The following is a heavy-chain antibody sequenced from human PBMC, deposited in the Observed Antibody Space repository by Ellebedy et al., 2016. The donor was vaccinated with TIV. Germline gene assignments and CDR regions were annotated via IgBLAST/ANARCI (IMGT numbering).Heavy chain of an antibody. V-gene: IGHV4-39*07. CDR2: IYYSGSA. CDR1: GGPISNSDNY. Sequence: MPSETLSPTCTVPGGPISNSDNYWNWIRQPPGTGLEWIGSIYYSGSAYYNPSLTSRVTVSVDTSKNQFSLNLSSVTAADTAVYYCARDPALPRGRFDTWGQGTLVTVSS. CDR3: ARDPALPRGRFDT. J-gene: IGHJ5*02.